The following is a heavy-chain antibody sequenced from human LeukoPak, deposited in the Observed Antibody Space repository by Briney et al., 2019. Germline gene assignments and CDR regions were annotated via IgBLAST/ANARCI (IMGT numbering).Heavy chain of an antibody. J-gene: IGHJ4*02. CDR3: VRGGHYCSGVNCYGTDY. D-gene: IGHD2-15*01. V-gene: IGHV1-2*06. CDR2: FSPNSGGT. CDR1: GYTFTGYY. Sequence: ASVKVSCKASGYTFTGYYIHWVRQAPGQGLEWMGRFSPNSGGTNSAQKFQARVTMTRDTSISTAYMELSGLTSDDTAVYYCVRGGHYCSGVNCYGTDYWGQGTLVT.